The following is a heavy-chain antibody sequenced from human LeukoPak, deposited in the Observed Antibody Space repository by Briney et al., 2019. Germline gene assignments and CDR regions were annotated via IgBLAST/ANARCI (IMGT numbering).Heavy chain of an antibody. J-gene: IGHJ4*02. CDR2: INQDGSEK. Sequence: GGSLRLSCEASGFTFSTSWMSWARQAPGKGLECVANINQDGSEKYYVDSVKGRFTISRDNAKNSLYLQMNSLRADDTAVYYCAKDSSANYWGQGTLVTVSS. CDR3: AKDSSANY. D-gene: IGHD3-10*01. V-gene: IGHV3-7*04. CDR1: GFTFSTSW.